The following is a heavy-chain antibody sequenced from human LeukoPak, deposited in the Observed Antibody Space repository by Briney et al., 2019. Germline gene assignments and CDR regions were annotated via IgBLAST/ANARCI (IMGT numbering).Heavy chain of an antibody. D-gene: IGHD6-6*01. CDR3: ALIAAPPFDY. V-gene: IGHV1-2*02. CDR2: INPNSGGT. Sequence: ASVRASCKASGYTFTGYYMNWVRQAPGQGLEWMGWINPNSGGTNYAQKFQGRVTMTRDTSISTAYMELSRLRSDDTAVYYCALIAAPPFDYWGQGTLVTVSS. J-gene: IGHJ4*02. CDR1: GYTFTGYY.